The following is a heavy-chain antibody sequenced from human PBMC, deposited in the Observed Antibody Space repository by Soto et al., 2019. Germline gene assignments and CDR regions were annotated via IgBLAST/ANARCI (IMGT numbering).Heavy chain of an antibody. V-gene: IGHV4-4*02. D-gene: IGHD2-2*01. CDR3: ARVSFAHCSSTSCSNNRSDH. Sequence: SETLSLTCAVSGGSISSSNWWSWVRQPPGKGLEWIGEIYHSGSTNYNPSLKSRVTISVDKSKNQFSLKLSSVTAEDTAVYYCARVSFAHCSSTSCSNNRSDHWGQGTLVNVSS. J-gene: IGHJ5*02. CDR2: IYHSGST. CDR1: GGSISSSNW.